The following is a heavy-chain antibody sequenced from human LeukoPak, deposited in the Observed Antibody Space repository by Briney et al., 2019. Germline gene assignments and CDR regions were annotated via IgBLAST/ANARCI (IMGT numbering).Heavy chain of an antibody. Sequence: PGGSLRLSCAASGFTFSTYSMSWVRLAPGKGLEWVSAIGGSGYDTDYADSVKGRFIISRDNSKNTLDLQMNSLRAEDTAVYYCAQDRNRGYSFFFWGQGTLVTVSS. CDR3: AQDRNRGYSFFF. D-gene: IGHD1-14*01. CDR2: IGGSGYDT. V-gene: IGHV3-23*01. J-gene: IGHJ4*02. CDR1: GFTFSTYS.